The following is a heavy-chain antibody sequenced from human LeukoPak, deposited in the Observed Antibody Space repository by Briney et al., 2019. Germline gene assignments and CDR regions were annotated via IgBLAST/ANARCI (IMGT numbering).Heavy chain of an antibody. CDR2: ISYDGSNK. J-gene: IGHJ6*02. D-gene: IGHD4-17*01. V-gene: IGHV3-30*18. Sequence: GGSLRLSWAASGFTFSSYGMHWVRQAPGKGLEWVAVISYDGSNKYYADSVKGRFTISRDNSKNTLYLQMNSLRAEDTAVYYCAKDARNDYGDYGPNYYGMDVWGQGTTVTVSS. CDR1: GFTFSSYG. CDR3: AKDARNDYGDYGPNYYGMDV.